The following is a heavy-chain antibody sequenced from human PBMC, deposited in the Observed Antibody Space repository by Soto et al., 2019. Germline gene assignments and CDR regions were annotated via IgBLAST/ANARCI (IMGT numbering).Heavy chain of an antibody. CDR3: ARLGDGYNLYYFDY. CDR1: GYIFTNYW. V-gene: IGHV5-51*01. Sequence: PGESLKISCKGSGYIFTNYWIGWVRQMPGKGLEWMGIIYPADSDTTYSPSFQGQVTISADKSISTAYLQWNSLKASDTAIYYCARLGDGYNLYYFDYWGQGTPVTVSS. D-gene: IGHD5-12*01. CDR2: IYPADSDT. J-gene: IGHJ4*02.